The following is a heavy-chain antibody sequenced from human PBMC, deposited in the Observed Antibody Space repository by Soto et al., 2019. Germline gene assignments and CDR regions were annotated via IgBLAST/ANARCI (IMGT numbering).Heavy chain of an antibody. CDR2: ISYDGSNK. CDR3: ARGPHTASYYDSSGYYY. CDR1: GFTFSSYA. J-gene: IGHJ4*02. Sequence: QVQLVESGGGVVQPGRSLRLSCAASGFTFSSYAMHWVRQAPGKGLEWVAVISYDGSNKYYADSVKGRFTISRDNSKNTLYLQMNSLRAEDTAVYYCARGPHTASYYDSSGYYYWGQGTLVTVSS. D-gene: IGHD3-22*01. V-gene: IGHV3-30-3*01.